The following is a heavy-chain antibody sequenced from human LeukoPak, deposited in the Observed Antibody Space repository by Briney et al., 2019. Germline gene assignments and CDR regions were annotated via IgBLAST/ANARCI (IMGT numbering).Heavy chain of an antibody. Sequence: SETLSLTCTVSGGSISSYYWSWIRQPPGKGLEWIGYIYYSGSTNYNPSLKSRVTISVDTSKNQFSLKLSSVTAADTAVYYCAGQKDVDTAMDYWGQGTLVTVSS. D-gene: IGHD5-18*01. J-gene: IGHJ4*02. CDR1: GGSISSYY. CDR2: IYYSGST. CDR3: AGQKDVDTAMDY. V-gene: IGHV4-59*08.